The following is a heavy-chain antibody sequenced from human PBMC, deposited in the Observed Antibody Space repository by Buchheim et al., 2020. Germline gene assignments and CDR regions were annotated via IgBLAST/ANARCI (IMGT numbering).Heavy chain of an antibody. Sequence: EVQLVESGGGLLQPGGSLRLSCAASGFTFSTYSMNWVRQAPGKGLEWISYITGTSSIIYYADSVKGRFTISRDNARNTLSMQMNNLRDEDAAVYYCAGRTQQLERYYYYGMDVWGQGTT. CDR2: ITGTSSII. CDR3: AGRTQQLERYYYYGMDV. V-gene: IGHV3-48*02. D-gene: IGHD6-13*01. CDR1: GFTFSTYS. J-gene: IGHJ6*02.